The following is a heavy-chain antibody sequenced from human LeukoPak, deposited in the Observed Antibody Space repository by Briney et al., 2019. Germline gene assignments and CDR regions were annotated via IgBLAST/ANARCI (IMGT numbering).Heavy chain of an antibody. J-gene: IGHJ4*02. Sequence: PAGSLRLSCTASGFTFSSHNMNWLLQAPGPRLKRVSSISSSSSYIYYADSVKGRFTISRDNAKNSLYLQMNSLRAEDTAVYYCARDKGAEGVDYWGQGTLVTVSS. CDR3: ARDKGAEGVDY. D-gene: IGHD1-26*01. CDR1: GFTFSSHN. V-gene: IGHV3-21*01. CDR2: ISSSSSYI.